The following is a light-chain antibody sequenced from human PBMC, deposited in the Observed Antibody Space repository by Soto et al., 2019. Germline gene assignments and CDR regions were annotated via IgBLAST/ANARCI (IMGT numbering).Light chain of an antibody. Sequence: ETVLTQSPGTVSLSPGERATLSCRTSQSVKSNYLAWYQQKPGQAPRLLIYGVFNRATGIPDRFRGSGSGTDFTLTISGLEPEDSAVYYCQHYDGSPRTFGQGTKLEIK. CDR3: QHYDGSPRT. J-gene: IGKJ2*01. V-gene: IGKV3-20*01. CDR1: QSVKSNY. CDR2: GVF.